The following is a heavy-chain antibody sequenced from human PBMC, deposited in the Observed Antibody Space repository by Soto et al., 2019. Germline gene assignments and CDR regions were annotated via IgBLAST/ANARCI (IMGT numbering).Heavy chain of an antibody. J-gene: IGHJ4*02. CDR1: GFTFSSYW. CDR2: IKQDGSEK. V-gene: IGHV3-7*03. Sequence: GGSLRLSCAASGFTFSSYWMSWVRQAPGKGLEWVANIKQDGSEKYYVDSVKGRFTISRDNAKNSLYLQMNSLRAEDTAVYDCARDPRGYYFDYWGQGTLVTVSS. CDR3: ARDPRGYYFDY.